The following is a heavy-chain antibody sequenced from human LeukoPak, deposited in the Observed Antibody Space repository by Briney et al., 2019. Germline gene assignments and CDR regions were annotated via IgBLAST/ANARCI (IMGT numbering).Heavy chain of an antibody. D-gene: IGHD6-19*01. CDR2: TKSKTDGGTA. V-gene: IGHV3-15*01. J-gene: IGHJ4*02. CDR1: GFTFSSAW. CDR3: SRLNLVAGIDF. Sequence: GGSLTLSCAASGFTFSSAWLSWVRQAPGKGLECVGHTKSKTDGGTADYAAPVKGRFTISRDDSRNTLYLQINSLRTEDTAVYYCSRLNLVAGIDFWGQGTLVTVSS.